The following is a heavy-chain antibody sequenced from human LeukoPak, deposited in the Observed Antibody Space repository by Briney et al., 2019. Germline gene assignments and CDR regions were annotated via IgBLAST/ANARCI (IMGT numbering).Heavy chain of an antibody. J-gene: IGHJ4*02. Sequence: ASETLSLTCTVSGVSISSYYWSWIRQPPGKGLEWIGYIYSSGSTNYNPSLKSRLTISVDASKNQFSLNLSSVTAADTAVYYCARHYYDSSGYLYYFDYWGQGTLVTVSS. CDR1: GVSISSYY. CDR2: IYSSGST. CDR3: ARHYYDSSGYLYYFDY. V-gene: IGHV4-59*08. D-gene: IGHD3-22*01.